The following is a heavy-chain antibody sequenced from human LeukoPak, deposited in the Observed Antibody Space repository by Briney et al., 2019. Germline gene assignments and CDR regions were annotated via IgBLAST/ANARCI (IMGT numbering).Heavy chain of an antibody. J-gene: IGHJ6*02. Sequence: SETLSLTCTVAGGSISSYYWSWIRQPPGKGLEWIGYIYYSGSTNYNPSLKSRVTISVDTSKNQFSLKLSSVTAADTAVYYCARQGLPGYYYGMDVWGQGTTVTVSS. V-gene: IGHV4-59*08. CDR3: ARQGLPGYYYGMDV. CDR1: GGSISSYY. CDR2: IYYSGST. D-gene: IGHD3-10*01.